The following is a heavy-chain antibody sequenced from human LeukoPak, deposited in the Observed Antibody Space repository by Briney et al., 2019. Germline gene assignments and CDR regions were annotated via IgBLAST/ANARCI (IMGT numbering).Heavy chain of an antibody. CDR1: GDSFSSSW. D-gene: IGHD3-10*01. J-gene: IGHJ4*02. CDR2: IYPGDSDT. CDR3: ARHKGYYGSGTTGLDY. Sequence: GESLKISCKASGDSFSSSWIGWVRQMPGKGLEWIGMIYPGDSDTRYSPSFQGQVTISADKSTNTAYLQWGSLKASDTAMYYCARHKGYYGSGTTGLDYWGQGTLVTVSS. V-gene: IGHV5-51*01.